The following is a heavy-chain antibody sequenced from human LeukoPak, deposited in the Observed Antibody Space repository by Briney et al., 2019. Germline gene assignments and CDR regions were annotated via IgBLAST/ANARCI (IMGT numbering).Heavy chain of an antibody. D-gene: IGHD3-22*01. Sequence: GGSLRLSCAASGFTFSSYSMNWVRQAPGKGLEWVSSISSSSSTIYYADSVKGRFTISRDNAKNSLYLQMNSLRDEDTAVYYCARDLVSSGYFTSGMDVWGQGTTVTVSS. CDR1: GFTFSSYS. CDR3: ARDLVSSGYFTSGMDV. CDR2: ISSSSSTI. V-gene: IGHV3-48*02. J-gene: IGHJ6*02.